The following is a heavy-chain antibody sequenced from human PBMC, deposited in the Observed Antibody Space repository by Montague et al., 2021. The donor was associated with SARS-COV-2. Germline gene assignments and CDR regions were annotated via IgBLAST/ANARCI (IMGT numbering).Heavy chain of an antibody. J-gene: IGHJ4*02. D-gene: IGHD3-10*01. CDR1: GFTFRSYW. CDR3: VRPLWFGDSDYFFDS. Sequence: SLRLSCAASGFTFRSYWMHWVRQVPGRGPIWVSRIKPDGTSTNYAASVKGRFTISRDNAKNTLPLQLNNLRAEDTAVYYCVRPLWFGDSDYFFDSWGQGTLATVSS. V-gene: IGHV3-74*01. CDR2: IKPDGTST.